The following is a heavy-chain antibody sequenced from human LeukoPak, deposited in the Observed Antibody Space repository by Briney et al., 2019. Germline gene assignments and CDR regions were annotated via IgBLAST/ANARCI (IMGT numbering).Heavy chain of an antibody. CDR2: IYSGGTT. J-gene: IGHJ4*02. CDR1: GFTVSGNY. V-gene: IGHV3-66*01. Sequence: GGSLRLSCAASGFTVSGNYMSWVRQAPGKGLEWVSVIYSGGTTYYADSVKGRFTISRDNSKNTLYLHMNRLRAEDTAVYYCAKEREMATRYYFDYWGQGTLVTVSS. CDR3: AKEREMATRYYFDY. D-gene: IGHD5-24*01.